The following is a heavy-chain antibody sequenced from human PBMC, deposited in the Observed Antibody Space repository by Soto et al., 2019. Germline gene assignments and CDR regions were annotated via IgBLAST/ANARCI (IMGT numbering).Heavy chain of an antibody. CDR3: AREGDGYNSVSYYSYGMDV. Sequence: QVQLVQSGAEVKKPGSSVKVSCKASGGTFSSYAISWVRQAPGQGLEWMGGIIPIFGTANYAQKFQGRVTITADKSTSTAYMELSSLRSEDTAVYYCAREGDGYNSVSYYSYGMDVWGQGTTVPVSS. J-gene: IGHJ6*02. CDR1: GGTFSSYA. D-gene: IGHD5-12*01. V-gene: IGHV1-69*06. CDR2: IIPIFGTA.